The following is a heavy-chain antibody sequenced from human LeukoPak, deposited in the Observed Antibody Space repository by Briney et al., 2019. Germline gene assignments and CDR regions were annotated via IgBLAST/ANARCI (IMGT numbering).Heavy chain of an antibody. J-gene: IGHJ4*02. V-gene: IGHV1-8*03. CDR2: MNPNSGNT. CDR1: GYTFTGYY. Sequence: GASVKVSCKASGYTFTGYYMHWVRQAPGQGLEWMGWMNPNSGNTGYAQKFQGRVTITRNTSISTAYMELSSLRSEDTAVYYCARGQKGYCSGGSCYSGFDYWGQGTLVTVSS. D-gene: IGHD2-15*01. CDR3: ARGQKGYCSGGSCYSGFDY.